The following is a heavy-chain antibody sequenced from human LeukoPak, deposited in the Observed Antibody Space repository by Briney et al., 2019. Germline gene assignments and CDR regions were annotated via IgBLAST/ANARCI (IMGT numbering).Heavy chain of an antibody. Sequence: GASVKVSCKASGYTFSNYYMCWVRQAPVQGLEWMGIINPSGDNTNYAQKFQGRVTMTRDMSTSTVYMELSSLRSEDTAVYYCAAEYYYDSSGYYYWGQGTLVTVSS. CDR2: INPSGDNT. D-gene: IGHD3-22*01. CDR3: AAEYYYDSSGYYY. V-gene: IGHV1-46*01. J-gene: IGHJ4*02. CDR1: GYTFSNYY.